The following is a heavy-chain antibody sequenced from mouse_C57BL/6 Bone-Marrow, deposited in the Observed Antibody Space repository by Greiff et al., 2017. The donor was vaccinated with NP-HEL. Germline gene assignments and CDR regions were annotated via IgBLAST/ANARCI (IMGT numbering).Heavy chain of an antibody. V-gene: IGHV1-19*01. J-gene: IGHJ2*01. CDR2: INPYNGGT. Sequence: EVQLQQSGPVLVKPGASVKMSCKASGYTFTDYYMNWVKQSHGKSLEWIGVINPYNGGTSYNQKFKGKATFTVDKSSSTAYMELNSLTSEDSAVYYCARWALHYYGSFDYWGQGTTLTVSS. CDR1: GYTFTDYY. D-gene: IGHD1-1*01. CDR3: ARWALHYYGSFDY.